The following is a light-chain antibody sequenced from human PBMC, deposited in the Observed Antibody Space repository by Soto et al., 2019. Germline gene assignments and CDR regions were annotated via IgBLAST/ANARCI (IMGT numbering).Light chain of an antibody. CDR3: QQYNNWPLT. J-gene: IGKJ4*01. CDR2: GAS. V-gene: IGKV3-15*01. Sequence: EIMMTQSPATLSVSPGDRATLSCRASQSVSSDLAWYEQKPGQAPRLLIYGASTRASGIPARFSGSGSGTDFTLTISSLQSEDFAVYYCQQYNNWPLTFGGGTKVEIK. CDR1: QSVSSD.